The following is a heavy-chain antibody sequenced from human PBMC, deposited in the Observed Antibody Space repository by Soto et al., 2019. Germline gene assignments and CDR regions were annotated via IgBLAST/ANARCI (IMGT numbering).Heavy chain of an antibody. CDR3: ARATSYYDSSGNNWFDP. Sequence: SETLSLTCTVSGGSISSYYWSWIRQPPGKGLEWIGYIYYSGSTCYNPSLKSRVTISVDTSKNQFSLKLSSVTAADTAVYYCARATSYYDSSGNNWFDPWGQGTLVTVSS. CDR1: GGSISSYY. V-gene: IGHV4-59*12. D-gene: IGHD3-22*01. J-gene: IGHJ5*02. CDR2: IYYSGST.